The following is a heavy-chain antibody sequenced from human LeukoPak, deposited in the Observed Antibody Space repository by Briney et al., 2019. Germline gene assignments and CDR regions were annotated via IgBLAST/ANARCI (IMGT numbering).Heavy chain of an antibody. J-gene: IGHJ5*02. D-gene: IGHD3-9*01. CDR3: VRSYRDILTGQTGWFDP. CDR1: GFTIRGSA. Sequence: GGSLRLSCTAFGFTIRGSAMSWVRQAPGKGLEWVSTISDSGVNRDYADSVKGRFTISRDNSKNTLDLQLNSLRTEDTAVYFCVRSYRDILTGQTGWFDPWGQGTLVTVSS. V-gene: IGHV3-23*01. CDR2: ISDSGVNR.